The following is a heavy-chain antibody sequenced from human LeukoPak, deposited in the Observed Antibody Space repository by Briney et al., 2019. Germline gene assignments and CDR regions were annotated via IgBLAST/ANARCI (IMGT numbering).Heavy chain of an antibody. Sequence: SETLSLTCAVYGGSFSGYYWSWIRQPPGKGLEWIGEINHSGSTNYNPSLKSRVTISVDTSKNQFSLKLSSVTAADTAVYYCARDFGGYSPDDAFISGAKGQWSPSLQ. V-gene: IGHV4-34*01. CDR2: INHSGST. D-gene: IGHD5-18*01. J-gene: IGHJ3*02. CDR3: ARDFGGYSPDDAFIS. CDR1: GGSFSGYY.